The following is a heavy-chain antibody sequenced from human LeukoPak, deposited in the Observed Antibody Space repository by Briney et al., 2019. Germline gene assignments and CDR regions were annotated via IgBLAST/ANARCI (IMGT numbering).Heavy chain of an antibody. CDR3: AKGPRPDITVAHTVEK. V-gene: IGHV3-23*01. Sequence: GGSLRLSCAASGFTFSNYAMSWVRQVPGRGLEGFSTISSRGDSTYDADSVKGRFTISRDNSKNSLYLQMNSGRAEDTAVYYCAKGPRPDITVAHTVEKWRQGTLVTVSS. J-gene: IGHJ4*02. CDR1: GFTFSNYA. D-gene: IGHD6-19*01. CDR2: ISSRGDST.